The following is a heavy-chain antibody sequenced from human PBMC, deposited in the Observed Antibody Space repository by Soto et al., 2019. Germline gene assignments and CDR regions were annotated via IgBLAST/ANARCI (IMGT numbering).Heavy chain of an antibody. Sequence: GGSLIISFAASGFTFRSYGMHWVRPAPGKGREWVSYISSSGSTIYYADAVKGRFTISRDNAKNSLYLQMNSLRAEDTAVYYCATVPGWRLSAFDIWGQGTMV. V-gene: IGHV3-48*04. CDR3: ATVPGWRLSAFDI. CDR1: GFTFRSYG. CDR2: ISSSGSTI. J-gene: IGHJ3*02. D-gene: IGHD2-15*01.